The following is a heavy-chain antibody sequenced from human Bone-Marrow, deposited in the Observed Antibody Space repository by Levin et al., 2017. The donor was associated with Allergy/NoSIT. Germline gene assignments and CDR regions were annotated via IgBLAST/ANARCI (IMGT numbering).Heavy chain of an antibody. CDR2: IYWDDDK. Sequence: SGPTLVKPTQTLTLTCTFSGFSLSTSGMSVGWIRQPPGKALEWLALIYWDDDKRYSPSLKSRLTITTDTSKNQVVLTMTNMDPVDTATYDCTHSRSDWFDPWGQGTLVTVSS. CDR3: THSRSDWFDP. CDR1: GFSLSTSGMS. V-gene: IGHV2-5*02. J-gene: IGHJ5*02. D-gene: IGHD3-3*01.